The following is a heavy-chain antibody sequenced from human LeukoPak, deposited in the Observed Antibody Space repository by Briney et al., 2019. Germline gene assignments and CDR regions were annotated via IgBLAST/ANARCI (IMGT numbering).Heavy chain of an antibody. CDR2: IWYDGSNK. D-gene: IGHD3-10*01. CDR3: AGGFPTEGNDY. Sequence: GGSLRLSCAASGFTFSSYGMHWVRQAPGKGLEWVAVIWYDGSNKYYADSVKGRFTISRDNSKNTLYLQMNSLRAEDTAVYYCAGGFPTEGNDYWGQGTLVTVSS. J-gene: IGHJ4*02. CDR1: GFTFSSYG. V-gene: IGHV3-33*01.